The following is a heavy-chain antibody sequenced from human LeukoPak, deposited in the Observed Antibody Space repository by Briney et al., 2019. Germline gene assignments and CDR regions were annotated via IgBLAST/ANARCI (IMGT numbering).Heavy chain of an antibody. CDR3: ARGEPVTMYH. J-gene: IGHJ5*02. CDR2: MNPGRGST. D-gene: IGHD4-17*01. V-gene: IGHV1-8*01. CDR1: GYIFNNYD. Sequence: ASVKVSCKTSGYIFNNYDINWGRQAPGQGLEWMGWMNPGRGSTGYAQKFQGRVTMTRNTSMSTAYMQLTSLTSEDTAVYYCARGEPVTMYHWGQGTLVTVSS.